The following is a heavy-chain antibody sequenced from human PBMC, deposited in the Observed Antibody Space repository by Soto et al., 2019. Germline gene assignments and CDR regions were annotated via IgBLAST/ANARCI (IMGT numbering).Heavy chain of an antibody. CDR1: GGAFSNYY. D-gene: IGHD6-19*01. J-gene: IGHJ3*02. V-gene: IGHV4-34*01. CDR2: IKHRGSS. CDR3: ARGGSSDWQVALDI. Sequence: GALCPTCAGYGGAFSNYYWEWMRQSPGKGLEWIGKIKHRGSSNYNPSLRSRVYISVDMSKNQFSLRLTSVTAADTAVYYCARGGSSDWQVALDIWGQGAMVT.